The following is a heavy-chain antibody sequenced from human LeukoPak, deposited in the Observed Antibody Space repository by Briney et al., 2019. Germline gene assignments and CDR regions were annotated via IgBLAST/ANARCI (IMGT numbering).Heavy chain of an antibody. CDR1: GFTFSSYG. CDR3: AKDQGWFDP. V-gene: IGHV3-30*18. CDR2: ISYDGSNK. Sequence: GGSLRLSCAASGFTFSSYGMHWVRQAPGKGLEWVAVISYDGSNKYYADSVKGRFTISRDNSKNTLYLQMNSPRAEDTAVYYCAKDQGWFDPWGQGTLVTVSS. J-gene: IGHJ5*02.